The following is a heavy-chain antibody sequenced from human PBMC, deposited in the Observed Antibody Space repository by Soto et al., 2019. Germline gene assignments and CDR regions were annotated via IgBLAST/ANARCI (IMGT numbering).Heavy chain of an antibody. J-gene: IGHJ5*02. CDR1: GGSISSSSYY. CDR2: IYYSGST. Sequence: SXTLSLTCTVSGGSISSSSYYWCWIRQPPGKVLECIGSIYYSGSTYYNPSLKSRVTISVDTSKNQFSLKLSSVTAPDTAVYYCARHPSRKRFLEWLLNWFDPWGQGTLVTVSS. V-gene: IGHV4-39*01. CDR3: ARHPSRKRFLEWLLNWFDP. D-gene: IGHD3-3*01.